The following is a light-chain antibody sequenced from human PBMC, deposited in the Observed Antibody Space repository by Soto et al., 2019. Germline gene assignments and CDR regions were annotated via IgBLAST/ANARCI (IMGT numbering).Light chain of an antibody. CDR1: KSLSNY. CDR2: AAS. V-gene: IGKV1-39*01. Sequence: DIQMTQSPSSLSASVGDRVTITCRASKSLSNYLNWYQQKPGKAPKILMYAASSLQSGVPSRFGGSGSGKDFTLTISSLQPEDFATYYCQQSYSTPRTLGQGTQVEIK. CDR3: QQSYSTPRT. J-gene: IGKJ1*01.